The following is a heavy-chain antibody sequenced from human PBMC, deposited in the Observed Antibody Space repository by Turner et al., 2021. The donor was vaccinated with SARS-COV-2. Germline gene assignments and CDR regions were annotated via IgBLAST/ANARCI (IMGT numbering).Heavy chain of an antibody. V-gene: IGHV3-33*08. J-gene: IGHJ3*02. CDR3: ARDNAGDSGRWYSGGTFDI. Sequence: VQLLQSGGGVVQPGVPLRLSCVASGLPCSTFAMDWVRRATGKGREWVAAVWWHGRDKVYADGGKGRFTISGDNSRTTLYLKMNSLRAEETSVYYCARDNAGDSGRWYSGGTFDIWGQGTMVTVSS. D-gene: IGHD6-13*01. CDR2: VWWHGRDK. CDR1: GLPCSTFA.